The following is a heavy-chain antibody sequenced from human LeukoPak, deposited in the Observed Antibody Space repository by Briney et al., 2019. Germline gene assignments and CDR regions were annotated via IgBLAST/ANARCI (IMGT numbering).Heavy chain of an antibody. CDR3: ARDHKQQLGYYYYYMDV. Sequence: ASVTVSCKASGYTFTSYGISWVRQAPGQGLEWMGWISAYNGNTNYAQKLQGRVTMTTDTSTSTAYMELRSLRSDDTAVYYCARDHKQQLGYYYYYMDVWGKGTTVTVSS. CDR2: ISAYNGNT. J-gene: IGHJ6*03. V-gene: IGHV1-18*01. D-gene: IGHD6-13*01. CDR1: GYTFTSYG.